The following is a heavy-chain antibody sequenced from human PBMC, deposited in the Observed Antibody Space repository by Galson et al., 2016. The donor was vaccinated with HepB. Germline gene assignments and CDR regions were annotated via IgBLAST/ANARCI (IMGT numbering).Heavy chain of an antibody. CDR2: ISPYNGNT. D-gene: IGHD3-10*01. CDR1: GYTFSGHG. CDR3: ARSGIIRVNWFDP. J-gene: IGHJ5*02. Sequence: SVKVSCKASGYTFSGHGIAWVRQAPGQGLERMGYISPYNGNTDYTQNFQGRITMTTDASTSTAYMEVRSLKSDDPAVYYCARSGIIRVNWFDPWGQGTLVIVSS. V-gene: IGHV1-18*01.